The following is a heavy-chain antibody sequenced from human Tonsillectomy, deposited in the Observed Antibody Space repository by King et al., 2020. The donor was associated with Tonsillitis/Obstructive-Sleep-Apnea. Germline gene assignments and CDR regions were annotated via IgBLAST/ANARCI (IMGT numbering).Heavy chain of an antibody. CDR1: GFTFSSYS. V-gene: IGHV3-21*01. Sequence: VQLVESGGGLVKPGGSLRLSCAASGFTFSSYSMNWVRKAPGKGLEWVSSISSSSSYIYYADSVKGRFTISRDNAKNSLYLQMNSLRAEDTAVYYCAREDDYSNSPDYWGQGTLVTVSS. D-gene: IGHD4-11*01. CDR3: AREDDYSNSPDY. CDR2: ISSSSSYI. J-gene: IGHJ4*02.